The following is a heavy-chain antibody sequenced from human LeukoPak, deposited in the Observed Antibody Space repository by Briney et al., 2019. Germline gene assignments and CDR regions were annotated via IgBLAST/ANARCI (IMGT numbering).Heavy chain of an antibody. CDR3: AKDAVAGSAY. V-gene: IGHV3-23*01. Sequence: GGSLRLSCAASGFTFNNGPMSWVRQAPGKGLEWVSAISGSGGSTYYADSVKGRFTISRDNSKNTLYLQMNSLRAEDTAVYYCAKDAVAGSAYWGQGTLVTVSS. CDR1: GFTFNNGP. J-gene: IGHJ4*02. CDR2: ISGSGGST. D-gene: IGHD6-19*01.